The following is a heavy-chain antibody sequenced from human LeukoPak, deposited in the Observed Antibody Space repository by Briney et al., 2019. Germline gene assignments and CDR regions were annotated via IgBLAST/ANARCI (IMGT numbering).Heavy chain of an antibody. CDR1: GYTFTGYY. V-gene: IGHV1-2*06. D-gene: IGHD3-3*01. J-gene: IGHJ4*02. CDR2: INPNSGGT. CDR3: ARGYDLDNDY. Sequence: GASVKVSCKASGYTFTGYYMHWVRLAPGQGLEWMGRINPNSGGTNYAQKFQGMVTMTRDTPISTAYRALTWLTSDDTAVYYCARGYDLDNDYWGQGTLVTVSS.